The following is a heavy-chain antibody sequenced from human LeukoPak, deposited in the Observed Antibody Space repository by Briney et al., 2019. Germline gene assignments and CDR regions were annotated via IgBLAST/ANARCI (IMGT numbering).Heavy chain of an antibody. J-gene: IGHJ4*02. Sequence: SAILSLSYTAAGGSISSDYSSWRRQPAREVLEWIGYIYYSGSTNYNPSLKSRVTISVDTSKNQFSLKLSSVTAADTAVYYCARGRGSGSYTHHDWGQGTLVTVSS. D-gene: IGHD3-10*01. CDR2: IYYSGST. CDR3: ARGRGSGSYTHHD. V-gene: IGHV4-59*01. CDR1: GGSISSDY.